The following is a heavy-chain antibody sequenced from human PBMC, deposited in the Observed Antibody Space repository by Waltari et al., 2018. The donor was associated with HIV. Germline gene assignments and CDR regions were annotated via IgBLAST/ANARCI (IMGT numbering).Heavy chain of an antibody. D-gene: IGHD3-16*02. CDR2: ISDDGRNK. J-gene: IGHJ4*02. CDR1: AFTLSSYA. Sequence: HVPLVESGGGVVQPARSLRLSCAASAFTLSSYAMHRARQAPGKGREWVAVISDDGRNKYYADSVKGRFTISRDNSKNTLYLQMNSLRAEDTAVYYCARDRRLGELSLPYWGQGTLVTVSS. CDR3: ARDRRLGELSLPY. V-gene: IGHV3-30*01.